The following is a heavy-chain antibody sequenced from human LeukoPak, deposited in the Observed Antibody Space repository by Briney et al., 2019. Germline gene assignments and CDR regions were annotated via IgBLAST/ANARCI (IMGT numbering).Heavy chain of an antibody. CDR2: ISSSSSYI. CDR1: GFTFSSYS. D-gene: IGHD3-3*01. Sequence: AGSLRLSCAASGFTFSSYSMNWVRQAPGKGLEWVSSISSSSSYIYYADSVKGRFTIYRDNAKNPLYLQMNSLRAEDTAGYYCARAPRADFWSGYYFDYWGQGTLVTVSS. CDR3: ARAPRADFWSGYYFDY. J-gene: IGHJ4*02. V-gene: IGHV3-21*01.